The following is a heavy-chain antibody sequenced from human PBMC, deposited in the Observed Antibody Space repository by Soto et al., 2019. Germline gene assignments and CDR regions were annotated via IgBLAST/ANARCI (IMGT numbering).Heavy chain of an antibody. Sequence: PSETLSLICAVYGVSFSGYYWSWIRQPPGKGLEWIGEINHSGSTNYNPSLKSRVTISVDTSKNQFSLKLSSVTAADTAVYYCARYCSGGSCYYFDYWGQEHWSPSPQ. CDR1: GVSFSGYY. CDR3: ARYCSGGSCYYFDY. D-gene: IGHD2-15*01. J-gene: IGHJ4*01. V-gene: IGHV4-34*01. CDR2: INHSGST.